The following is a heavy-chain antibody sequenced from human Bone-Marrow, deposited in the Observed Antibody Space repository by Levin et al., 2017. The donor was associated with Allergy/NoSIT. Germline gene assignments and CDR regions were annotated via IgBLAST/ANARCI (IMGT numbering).Heavy chain of an antibody. CDR1: GFTLSDYY. CDR3: ARDMNKAQYNYGTDV. CDR2: ISSRGTTM. D-gene: IGHD1/OR15-1a*01. V-gene: IGHV3-11*01. J-gene: IGHJ6*02. Sequence: GESLKISCAASGFTLSDYYMSWIRQAPGKGLEWVSYISSRGTTMYLADSVKGRFTISRDNAKNSLSLQMNSLRADDTAVYYCARDMNKAQYNYGTDVWGQGTTVTVSS.